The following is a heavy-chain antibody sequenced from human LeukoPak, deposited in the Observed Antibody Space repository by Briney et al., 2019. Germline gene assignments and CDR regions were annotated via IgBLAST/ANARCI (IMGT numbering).Heavy chain of an antibody. V-gene: IGHV3-11*04. CDR3: AIQMTMIVVVPYFDY. CDR2: ISSSGSTV. J-gene: IGHJ4*02. Sequence: PGGSLRLSCAASGFTFSDYYMSWIRQAPGKGLEWLSYISSSGSTVYYADSVKGRFTVSRDNAKNSLYLHMNSLRAEGTAVYYCAIQMTMIVVVPYFDYWGQGTLVTVSS. CDR1: GFTFSDYY. D-gene: IGHD3-22*01.